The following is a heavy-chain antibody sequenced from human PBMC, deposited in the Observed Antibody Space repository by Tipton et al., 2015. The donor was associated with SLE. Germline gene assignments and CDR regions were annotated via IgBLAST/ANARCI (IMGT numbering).Heavy chain of an antibody. CDR2: ISWNSGSI. J-gene: IGHJ5*02. D-gene: IGHD5-18*01. CDR1: GFTFDDYA. CDR3: AKDSSSYGPNWFDP. V-gene: IGHV3-9*01. Sequence: SLRLSCAASGFTFDDYAMHWVRQAPGKGLEWVSGISWNSGSIGYADSVKGRFTISRDNAKNSLYLQMNSLRAEDTALYYCAKDSSSYGPNWFDPWGQGTLVTVSS.